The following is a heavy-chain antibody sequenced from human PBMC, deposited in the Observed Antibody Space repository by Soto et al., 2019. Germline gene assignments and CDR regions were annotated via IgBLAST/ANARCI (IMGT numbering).Heavy chain of an antibody. J-gene: IGHJ4*02. CDR1: GDSFRNDW. CDR3: ARNRGSRFYPLGDD. D-gene: IGHD7-27*01. Sequence: EVQLVQSGAEVKKPGESLMISCKDSGDSFRNDWIAWVRQMPGKGLEWMGIIYPGDSNTRYSPSFQGQVTMSVDKYIKTAYLQWRSLKASDSAIYYCARNRGSRFYPLGDDWGQGTQVTVSS. V-gene: IGHV5-51*03. CDR2: IYPGDSNT.